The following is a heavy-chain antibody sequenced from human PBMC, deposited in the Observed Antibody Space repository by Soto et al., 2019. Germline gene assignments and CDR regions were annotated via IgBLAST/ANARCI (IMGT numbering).Heavy chain of an antibody. CDR2: IWYDGSNK. J-gene: IGHJ5*02. CDR3: ARGKTMGYYYDRSGYDWFDP. V-gene: IGHV3-33*01. Sequence: GGSLRLSCAASGFTFSSYGMHWVRQAPGKGLEWVAVIWYDGSNKYYADSVKGRFTISRDNSKNTLYLQMNSLRAEDTAVYYCARGKTMGYYYDRSGYDWFDPWGQGNLVTGSS. CDR1: GFTFSSYG. D-gene: IGHD3-22*01.